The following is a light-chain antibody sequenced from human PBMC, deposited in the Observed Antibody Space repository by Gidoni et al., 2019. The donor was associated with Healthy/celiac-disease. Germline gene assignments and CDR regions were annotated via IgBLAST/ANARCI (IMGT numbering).Light chain of an antibody. CDR2: DAS. CDR3: QQRSNWPSFT. Sequence: DIVSTQSPATLSLSPGERATVSCRASQSVSSYLAWYQQQPGQAPRLLIYDASDRAAGIPARFSGGGSGTDFTLTISSREPEDFAVYYCQQRSNWPSFTFGQGTRLEIK. V-gene: IGKV3-11*01. J-gene: IGKJ5*01. CDR1: QSVSSY.